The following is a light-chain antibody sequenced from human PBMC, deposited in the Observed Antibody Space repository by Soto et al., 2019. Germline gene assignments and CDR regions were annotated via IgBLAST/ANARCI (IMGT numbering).Light chain of an antibody. CDR1: QTISSW. Sequence: DIQVTQSPSTLSGSVGDRVTITCRASQTISSWLAWYQQKPGKAPKLLIYKASTLKSGVPSRFSGSGSGTEFTLTISSLQSEDFAVYYCQQYNNWPRTFGQGTKVDIK. J-gene: IGKJ1*01. V-gene: IGKV1-5*03. CDR2: KAS. CDR3: QQYNNWPRT.